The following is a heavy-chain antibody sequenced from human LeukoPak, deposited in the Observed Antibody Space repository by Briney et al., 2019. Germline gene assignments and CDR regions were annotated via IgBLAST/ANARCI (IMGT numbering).Heavy chain of an antibody. D-gene: IGHD3-22*01. J-gene: IGHJ4*02. CDR1: GFTFSSYA. V-gene: IGHV3-30-3*01. CDR2: ISYDGSNK. Sequence: GGSLRLSCAASGFTFSSYAMHWVRQAPGKGLEWVAVISYDGSNKYYADSVKGRFTISRDNSKNTLYLQMNSLRAEDTAVYYCARGGAGNYYDSGTDYWGQGTLVTVSS. CDR3: ARGGAGNYYDSGTDY.